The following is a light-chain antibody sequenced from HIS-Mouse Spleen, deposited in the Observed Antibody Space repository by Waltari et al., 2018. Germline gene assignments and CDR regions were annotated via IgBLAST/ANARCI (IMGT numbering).Light chain of an antibody. CDR2: KDS. Sequence: SYELTQPPSVSVSPGQTARITCSGTACPKQYAYWYQQKPGQAPVLVIYKDSERPSGIPERFSGSSSGTTVTLTISGVQAEDEADYYCQSADSSGTYVFGGGTKLTVL. CDR3: QSADSSGTYV. V-gene: IGLV3-25*03. J-gene: IGLJ2*01. CDR1: ACPKQY.